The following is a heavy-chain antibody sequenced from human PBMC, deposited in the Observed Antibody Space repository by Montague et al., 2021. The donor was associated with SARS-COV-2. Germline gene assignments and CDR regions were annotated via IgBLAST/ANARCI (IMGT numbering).Heavy chain of an antibody. V-gene: IGHV4-59*01. CDR2: IYHSGST. D-gene: IGHD5-18*01. CDR3: ARVSYGTDAFDV. CDR1: GGSISSYY. J-gene: IGHJ3*01. Sequence: SETLSLTCTVSGGSISSYYWSWIRQPPGKGLEWIGYIYHSGSTXXXPSXKSRVTISLDTSKNQFSLKLNSVTAADTAVYYCARVSYGTDAFDVWGQGTMVTVSS.